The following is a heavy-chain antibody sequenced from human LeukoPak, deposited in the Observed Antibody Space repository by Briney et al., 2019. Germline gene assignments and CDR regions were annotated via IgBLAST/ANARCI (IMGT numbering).Heavy chain of an antibody. CDR3: ARDNPTLFDY. CDR1: GYTFFSYG. CDR2: ISAYSGNT. J-gene: IGHJ4*02. V-gene: IGHV1-18*01. Sequence: ASVTVSCKASGYTFFSYGISWVRQAPGQGLEWMGWISAYSGNTDYARKFQGRVTLTTDTSTSTAYMELRSLRSDDTAVYYCARDNPTLFDYWGQGTLVTVSS.